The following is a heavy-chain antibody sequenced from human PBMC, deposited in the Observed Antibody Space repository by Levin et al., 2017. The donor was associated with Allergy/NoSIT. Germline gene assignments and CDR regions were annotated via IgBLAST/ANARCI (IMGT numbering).Heavy chain of an antibody. J-gene: IGHJ4*02. CDR2: ISGSGGST. D-gene: IGHD6-6*01. V-gene: IGHV3-23*01. Sequence: GGSLRLSCAASGFTFNTFSTYAMSWVRQAPGKGLEWVSTISGSGGSTYYADSVKGRFTISRDNTKNTLYLQTNSLRVDDTAVYYCAKSYSTSSSWSGDSFGFWGQGTLVTVSS. CDR3: AKSYSTSSSWSGDSFGF. CDR1: GFTFNTFSTYA.